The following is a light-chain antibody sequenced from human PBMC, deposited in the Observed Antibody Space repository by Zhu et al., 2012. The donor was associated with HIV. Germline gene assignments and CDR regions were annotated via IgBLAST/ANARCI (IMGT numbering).Light chain of an antibody. CDR3: QQYNTWPFT. J-gene: IGKJ2*01. CDR2: GAS. V-gene: IGKV3-15*01. Sequence: RSDDFVNSKLAWYQHKRGQAPRLLLYGASTRATDIPARFTGSGSGTEFTLTITSVQSEDFATYYCQQYNTWPFTFGQGTKLEIK. CDR1: DFVNSK.